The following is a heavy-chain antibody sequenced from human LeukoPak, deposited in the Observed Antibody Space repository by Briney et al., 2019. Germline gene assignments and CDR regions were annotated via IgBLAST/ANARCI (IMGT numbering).Heavy chain of an antibody. CDR2: ISYDGSTK. V-gene: IGHV3-30*04. J-gene: IGHJ4*02. Sequence: GGSLRLSCAASGFTFSDYAMHWVRQAPGRGLEWVALISYDGSTKYYADSVRGRFTISRDNSKNTLYLQMNSLRAEDTAVYYCSRDSARRDGYNFDYWGQGTLVTVSS. CDR3: SRDSARRDGYNFDY. CDR1: GFTFSDYA. D-gene: IGHD5-24*01.